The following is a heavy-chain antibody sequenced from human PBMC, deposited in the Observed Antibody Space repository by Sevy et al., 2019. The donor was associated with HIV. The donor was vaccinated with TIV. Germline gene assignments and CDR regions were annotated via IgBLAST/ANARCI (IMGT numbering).Heavy chain of an antibody. CDR2: ISSSSSYI. D-gene: IGHD3-10*01. Sequence: GGSLRLSCAASGFTFSSYSMNWVRQAPGKGLEWVSSISSSSSYIYYADSVKGRFTISSDNAKNSLYLQMNSLRAEDTAVYYCARDGSGSYYKFDYYFDYWGQGTLVTVSS. CDR1: GFTFSSYS. J-gene: IGHJ4*02. CDR3: ARDGSGSYYKFDYYFDY. V-gene: IGHV3-21*01.